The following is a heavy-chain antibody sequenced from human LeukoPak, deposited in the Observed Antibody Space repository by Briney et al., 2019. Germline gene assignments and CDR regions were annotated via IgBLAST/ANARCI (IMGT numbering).Heavy chain of an antibody. CDR2: INKDGSDK. CDR1: GFTFSSYW. V-gene: IGHV3-7*01. CDR3: ARDVVATSAASGMDV. J-gene: IGHJ6*02. D-gene: IGHD2-2*01. Sequence: GGSLRLSCAASGFTFSSYWMSWVRQAPGKGLDWVANINKDGSDKYYVDSVKGRFTVSRDNAKNSLYLQMNSLRAEDTAVYYCARDVVATSAASGMDVWGQGTTVTVSS.